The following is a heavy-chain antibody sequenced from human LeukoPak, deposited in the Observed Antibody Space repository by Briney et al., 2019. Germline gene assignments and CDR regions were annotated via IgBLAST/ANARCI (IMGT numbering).Heavy chain of an antibody. V-gene: IGHV3-23*01. CDR3: ARGVRTSSGYDSGI. D-gene: IGHD5-12*01. CDR2: ISGSGGST. CDR1: VFTFTNYA. Sequence: GGSLRLSCAASVFTFTNYAMSWVRQAPGKGLEWVSAISGSGGSTSYADSVKGRFTISRDNSKNTLYLHMNSLRAEDTAVYYCARGVRTSSGYDSGIWGQGTMVTVSS. J-gene: IGHJ3*02.